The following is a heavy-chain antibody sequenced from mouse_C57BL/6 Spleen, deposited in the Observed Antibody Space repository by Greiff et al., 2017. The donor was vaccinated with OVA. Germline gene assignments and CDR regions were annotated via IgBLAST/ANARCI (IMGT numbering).Heavy chain of an antibody. CDR3: ARSYRGYYFDY. V-gene: IGHV1-82*01. CDR2: IYPGDGDT. J-gene: IGHJ2*01. D-gene: IGHD2-14*01. Sequence: VKLVESGPELVKPGASVKISCKASGYAFSSSWMNWVKQRPGKGLEWIGRIYPGDGDTNYNGKFKGKATLTADKSSSTAYMQLSSLTSEDSAVYFCARSYRGYYFDYWGQGTTLTVSS. CDR1: GYAFSSSW.